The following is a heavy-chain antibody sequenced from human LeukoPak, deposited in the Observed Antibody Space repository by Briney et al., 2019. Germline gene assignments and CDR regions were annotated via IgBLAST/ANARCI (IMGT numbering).Heavy chain of an antibody. CDR1: GFTFSSYA. Sequence: QPGRSLRLSCAASGFTFSSYAMHWVRQAPGKGLEWVAVISYDGSNKYYADSVKGRFTISRDNSKNTLYLQMNSLRAEDTAVYYSARSSTMVRGVTYGDYWGQGTLVTVSS. CDR2: ISYDGSNK. D-gene: IGHD3-10*01. CDR3: ARSSTMVRGVTYGDY. J-gene: IGHJ4*02. V-gene: IGHV3-30-3*01.